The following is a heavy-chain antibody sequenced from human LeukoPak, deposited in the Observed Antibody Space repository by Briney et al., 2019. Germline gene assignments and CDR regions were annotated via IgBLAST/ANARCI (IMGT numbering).Heavy chain of an antibody. CDR1: GGSFSGYY. V-gene: IGHV4-34*01. CDR2: INHSGST. D-gene: IGHD2-2*01. J-gene: IGHJ3*02. Sequence: SETLSLTCAVYGGSFSGYYWSWIRQPPGKGLEWIGEINHSGSTNYKPSLKRRVTISVDTSKNQFSLKLSSVTAADTAVYYCARGDIVVVPAAPSPSKRRNTAMPRRGAFDIWGQGTMVTVSS. CDR3: ARGDIVVVPAAPSPSKRRNTAMPRRGAFDI.